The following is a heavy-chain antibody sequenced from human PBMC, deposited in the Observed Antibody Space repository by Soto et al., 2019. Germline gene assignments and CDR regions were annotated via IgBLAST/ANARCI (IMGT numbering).Heavy chain of an antibody. Sequence: EVQLEESGGGLVHPGRSLRLSCAAYGFSFSDSGVHWVRQAAGKGLEWIGSIRSKPHSHAKQYAASLEGRFTISRDDLRNTAYRQLSGLRTEDRGVYYCFRQYDAVAGLDSWGQGT. CDR2: IRSKPHSHAK. V-gene: IGHV3-73*02. CDR3: FRQYDAVAGLDS. D-gene: IGHD6-19*01. J-gene: IGHJ5*01. CDR1: GFSFSDSG.